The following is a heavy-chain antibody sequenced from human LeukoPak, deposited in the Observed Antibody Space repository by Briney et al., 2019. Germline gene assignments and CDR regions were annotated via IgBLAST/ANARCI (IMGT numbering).Heavy chain of an antibody. CDR2: IYHSGST. J-gene: IGHJ6*03. CDR3: ARAPLRSHYYYYYMDV. D-gene: IGHD4-17*01. V-gene: IGHV4-38-2*02. CDR1: GYSISSGYY. Sequence: ASETLSLTWTVSGYSISSGYYWGWIRQPPGKGLEWIGSIYHSGSTYYNPSLKSRVTISVDTSKNQFSLKLSSVTAADTAVYYCARAPLRSHYYYYYMDVWGKGTTVTVS.